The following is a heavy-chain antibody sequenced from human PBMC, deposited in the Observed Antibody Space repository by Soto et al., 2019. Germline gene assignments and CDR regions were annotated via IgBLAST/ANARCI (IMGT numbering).Heavy chain of an antibody. CDR3: ARLSMVRGVTPAAFDI. CDR1: GHSFSNYW. D-gene: IGHD3-10*01. CDR2: IYPGDSYI. V-gene: IGHV5-51*01. J-gene: IGHJ3*02. Sequence: PGESLKISCKGSGHSFSNYWIDRVRQMPGKGLEWMGMIYPGDSYIKYSSSFQGQVTISADKSISTAYLQWSSLKASDTAMYYCARLSMVRGVTPAAFDIWGQGTMVTVSS.